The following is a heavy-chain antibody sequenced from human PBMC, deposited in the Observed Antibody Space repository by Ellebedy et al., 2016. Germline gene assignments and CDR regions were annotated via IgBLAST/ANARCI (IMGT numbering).Heavy chain of an antibody. V-gene: IGHV3-7*01. D-gene: IGHD4-17*01. CDR3: SRHTDYALDY. J-gene: IGHJ4*02. CDR1: GFPFSIYW. CDR2: IKQDGSEK. Sequence: LSLTCAASGFPFSIYWMSWVRQAPGKGLECVANIKQDGSEKSYVDSVKGRFTISRDNAKNSLYLQMNSLRAEDTAVYYCSRHTDYALDYWGQGALVTVSS.